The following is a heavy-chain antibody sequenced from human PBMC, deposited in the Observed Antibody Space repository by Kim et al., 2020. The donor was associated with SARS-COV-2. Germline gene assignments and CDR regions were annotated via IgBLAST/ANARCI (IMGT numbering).Heavy chain of an antibody. V-gene: IGHV3-23*01. D-gene: IGHD2-2*03. CDR2: IDGSDGTT. CDR3: MKGGWGWIWDH. J-gene: IGHJ4*02. CDR1: GFTFTGYA. Sequence: GGDGRLSCTTSGFTFTGYAMSWVRRAPGKGLEWVSSIDGSDGTTYYVDSVKGRFTISRDNSKNTLYLQMSNLRADDTAVYYCMKGGWGWIWDHWGQGTL.